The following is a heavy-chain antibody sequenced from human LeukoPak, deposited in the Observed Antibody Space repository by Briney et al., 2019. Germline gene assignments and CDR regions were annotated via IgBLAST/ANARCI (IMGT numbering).Heavy chain of an antibody. Sequence: GGSLRLSCAASGFTFSSYAMHWVRQAPGKGLEWVAVISYDGSNKYYADSVKGRFTISRDNSKNTLYLQMNSLRAEDTVVYYCARAGDSSSWYYFDYWGQGTLVTVSS. V-gene: IGHV3-30-3*01. CDR2: ISYDGSNK. CDR1: GFTFSSYA. D-gene: IGHD6-13*01. CDR3: ARAGDSSSWYYFDY. J-gene: IGHJ4*02.